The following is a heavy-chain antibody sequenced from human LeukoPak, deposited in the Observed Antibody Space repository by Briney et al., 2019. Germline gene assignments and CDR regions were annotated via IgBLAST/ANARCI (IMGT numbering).Heavy chain of an antibody. D-gene: IGHD6-6*01. CDR3: ARHRAYSSSSPFDY. J-gene: IGHJ4*02. CDR1: GGSISRLY. V-gene: IGHV4-59*08. CDR2: IYYTGST. Sequence: ETLSLTCSVSGGSISRLYWSWIRQPPGKGLEWIGYIYYTGSTNYNPSLKSRVTMFVDMSKNQFSLRLSSVTAADTAVYYCARHRAYSSSSPFDYWGQGTLVTVSS.